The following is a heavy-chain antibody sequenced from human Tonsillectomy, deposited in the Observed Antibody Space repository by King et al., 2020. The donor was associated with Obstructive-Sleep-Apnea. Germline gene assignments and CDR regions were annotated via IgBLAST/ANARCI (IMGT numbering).Heavy chain of an antibody. CDR3: AKVDYDFWSGYYLNTAYGMDV. Sequence: VQLVESGGGLVQPGGSLRLSCAASGFTFSSYAMSWVRQAPGKGLEWVSAISGSGGSTYYADSVKGRFTISRDNSKNTLYLQMNSLRAEDTAVYYCAKVDYDFWSGYYLNTAYGMDVWGQGTTVTVSS. V-gene: IGHV3-23*04. D-gene: IGHD3-3*01. CDR1: GFTFSSYA. CDR2: ISGSGGST. J-gene: IGHJ6*02.